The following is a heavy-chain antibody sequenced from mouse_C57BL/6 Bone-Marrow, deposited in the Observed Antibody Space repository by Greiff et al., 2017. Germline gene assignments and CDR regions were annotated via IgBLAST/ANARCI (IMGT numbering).Heavy chain of an antibody. Sequence: EVKLVESGGGLVKLGGSLKLSCAASGFTFSDYGMHWVRQAPEKGLEWVAYISSGSSTIYYADTVKGRFTISRDNAKNTLFLQMTSLRSEDTAMYYCARRDYGSSPHWYFDVWGTGTTVTVSS. J-gene: IGHJ1*03. CDR1: GFTFSDYG. V-gene: IGHV5-17*01. CDR2: ISSGSSTI. D-gene: IGHD1-1*01. CDR3: ARRDYGSSPHWYFDV.